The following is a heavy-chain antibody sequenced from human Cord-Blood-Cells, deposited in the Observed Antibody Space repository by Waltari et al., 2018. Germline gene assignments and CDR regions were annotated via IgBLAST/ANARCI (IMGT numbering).Heavy chain of an antibody. Sequence: EVPLVESGGGLIQPGGSLRLYCPASRLTVSTPYMGWVRLAPGKGLEWVSVIYSGGSTYDADSVKGRFTISRDNSKNTLYLQMNSLRAEDTAVYYCARILSDYWGQGTLVTVSS. CDR1: RLTVSTPY. J-gene: IGHJ4*02. V-gene: IGHV3-53*01. CDR2: IYSGGST. CDR3: ARILSDY.